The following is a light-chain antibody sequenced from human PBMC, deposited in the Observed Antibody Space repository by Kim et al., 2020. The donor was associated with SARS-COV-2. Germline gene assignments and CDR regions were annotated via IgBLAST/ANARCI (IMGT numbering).Light chain of an antibody. CDR2: DAS. CDR1: QSISSW. CDR3: QEYNSYSVT. V-gene: IGKV1-5*01. Sequence: ASVEDRVPITCRASQSISSWLAWYQQKPGKAPKLLIYDASSLERGVPLRFSGSGSGTEFTLTISSLQPDDFATYYCQEYNSYSVTFGQGTKVEIK. J-gene: IGKJ1*01.